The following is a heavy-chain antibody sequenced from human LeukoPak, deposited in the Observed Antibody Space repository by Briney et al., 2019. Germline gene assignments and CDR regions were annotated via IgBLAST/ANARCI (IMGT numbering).Heavy chain of an antibody. CDR1: GGSISSSSYY. J-gene: IGHJ4*02. V-gene: IGHV4-39*07. CDR3: ARLASGYYFDY. Sequence: PSETLSLTCTVSGGSISSSSYYWGWIRQPPGKGLEWIGSIYYSGSTYYNPSLKSRVTISVDTSKNQFSLKLSSVTAADRAVYYCARLASGYYFDYWGQGTLVTVSS. CDR2: IYYSGST.